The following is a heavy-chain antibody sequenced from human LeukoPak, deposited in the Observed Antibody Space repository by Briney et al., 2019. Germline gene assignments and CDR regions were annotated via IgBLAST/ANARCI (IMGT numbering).Heavy chain of an antibody. CDR1: GYTFTSYY. D-gene: IGHD1-26*01. J-gene: IGHJ6*03. Sequence: ASVKVSCKASGYTFTSYYMHWVRQAPGQGLEWMGIINPSGGSTSYAQKFQGRVTMTRDTSISTAYMELSSLRSEDTAVYYCARVSRELLRGYYYYYMDVWGKGTTVTISS. CDR3: ARVSRELLRGYYYYYMDV. V-gene: IGHV1-46*01. CDR2: INPSGGST.